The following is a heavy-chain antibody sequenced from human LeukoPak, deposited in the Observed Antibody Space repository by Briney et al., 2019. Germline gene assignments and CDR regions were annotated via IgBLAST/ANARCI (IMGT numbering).Heavy chain of an antibody. D-gene: IGHD2-15*01. V-gene: IGHV5-51*01. CDR1: GHIFTSYW. CDR3: ARQQQFCSGGNCYSLNAFDL. Sequence: GESLKISCKGSGHIFTSYWIGWVRQMPGKGLEWMGIIYPGDSDIRYSPSFQGQVTISADKSISTAYLQWSSLKASDTAMYYCARQQQFCSGGNCYSLNAFDLWGQGTVVTVSS. CDR2: IYPGDSDI. J-gene: IGHJ3*01.